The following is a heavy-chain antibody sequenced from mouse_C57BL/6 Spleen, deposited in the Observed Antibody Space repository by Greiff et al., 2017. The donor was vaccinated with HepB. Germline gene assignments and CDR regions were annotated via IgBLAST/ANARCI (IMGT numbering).Heavy chain of an antibody. D-gene: IGHD1-1*01. Sequence: VQLQQSGAELARPGASVKMSCKASGYTFTSYTMHWVNQRPGQGLEWIGYINPSSGYTKYNQKFKDKATLTADKSSSTAYMQLSSLTSENSAFYYCARWDVVATGDYWGQGTSVTVSS. CDR2: INPSSGYT. CDR1: GYTFTSYT. J-gene: IGHJ4*01. V-gene: IGHV1-4*01. CDR3: ARWDVVATGDY.